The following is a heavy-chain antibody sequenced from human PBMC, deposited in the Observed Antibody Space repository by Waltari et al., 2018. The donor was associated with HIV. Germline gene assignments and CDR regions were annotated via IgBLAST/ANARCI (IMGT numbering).Heavy chain of an antibody. V-gene: IGHV3-7*01. CDR3: ARAGGAWNRFDY. D-gene: IGHD1-1*01. CDR2: INPDGSET. CDR1: GFTFRNHW. J-gene: IGHJ4*02. Sequence: PGGSLRLSCAASGFTFRNHWMTWVRQDPGKGLEWLANINPDGSETYHVDSAKGRFTISRDNAKNSLYLQMNSLRVEDTAVYYCARAGGAWNRFDYWGQGTLVTVSS.